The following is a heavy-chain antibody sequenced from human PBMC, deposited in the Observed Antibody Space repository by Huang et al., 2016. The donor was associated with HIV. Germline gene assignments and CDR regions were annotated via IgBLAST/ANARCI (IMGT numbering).Heavy chain of an antibody. Sequence: QVQLVQSGAEVKKPGASVKVSCKASGYTFTSYGISWVRQAPGQGLEWMGWISAYNGNTNYAQKRQGRVTMTTDTATSTAYMELMRLRSDDTAVYYCARARGYYYYGMDVWGQGTTVTVSS. CDR2: ISAYNGNT. CDR1: GYTFTSYG. CDR3: ARARGYYYYGMDV. J-gene: IGHJ6*02. V-gene: IGHV1-18*04.